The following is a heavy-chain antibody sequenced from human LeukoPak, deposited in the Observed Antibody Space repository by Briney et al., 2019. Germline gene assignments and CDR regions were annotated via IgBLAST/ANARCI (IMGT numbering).Heavy chain of an antibody. J-gene: IGHJ6*04. CDR2: IKKDGSEK. Sequence: GGSLRLSCVASGYTSSAFYMSCVRRPPGKGLEWVANIKKDGSEKEYVASVKGRVNICRDNAKNSVYLQMNSLRAEDTAVYYCATFVGVVLVGFLLWGKGRTVIVSS. V-gene: IGHV3-7*01. CDR1: GYTSSAFY. CDR3: ATFVGVVLVGFLL. D-gene: IGHD2-8*02.